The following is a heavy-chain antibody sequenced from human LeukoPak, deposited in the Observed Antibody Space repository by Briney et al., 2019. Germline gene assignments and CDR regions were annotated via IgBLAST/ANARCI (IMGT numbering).Heavy chain of an antibody. CDR3: ARGTQDYGGIDHGMDV. D-gene: IGHD4-23*01. CDR2: ISSSSSTI. V-gene: IGHV3-48*01. Sequence: GGSLRLSCAASGFTFSSYSMNWVRQAPGKGLEWVSYISSSSSTIYYADSVKGRFTISRDNAKNSLYLQMNSLRAEDTAVYYCARGTQDYGGIDHGMDVWGQGTTVTVSS. J-gene: IGHJ6*02. CDR1: GFTFSSYS.